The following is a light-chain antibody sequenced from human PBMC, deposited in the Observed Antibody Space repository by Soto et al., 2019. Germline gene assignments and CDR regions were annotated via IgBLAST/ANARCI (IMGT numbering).Light chain of an antibody. CDR3: QHYNSYPYT. CDR2: KAY. J-gene: IGKJ2*01. CDR1: QSISTW. Sequence: DIQMTQSPSTLSASVGDRLTITCRASQSISTWLAWYQQKPGKAPKLLIYKAYSLKSGVPSRFSGSGSGTEFTLTINNLQPDDFAIYYCQHYNSYPYTFGQGNNLEIK. V-gene: IGKV1-5*03.